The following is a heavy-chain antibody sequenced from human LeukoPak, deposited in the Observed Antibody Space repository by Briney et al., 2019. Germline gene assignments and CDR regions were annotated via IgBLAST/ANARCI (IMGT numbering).Heavy chain of an antibody. D-gene: IGHD3-10*01. CDR2: IYYSGNT. CDR1: GDSMSTSNYY. J-gene: IGHJ4*01. V-gene: IGHV4-39*01. CDR3: ARLYGSGSYYKYVY. Sequence: SETLSLTRTVSGDSMSTSNYYWGWIRQPPGKGLEWIVSIYYSGNTYSNPALKSRVTISVNTSKNQYSLKLRPVTAADTAVYSCARLYGSGSYYKYVYWGPGTLVSVSS.